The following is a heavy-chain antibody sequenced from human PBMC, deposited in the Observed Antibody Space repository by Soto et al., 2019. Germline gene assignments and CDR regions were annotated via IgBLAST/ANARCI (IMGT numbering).Heavy chain of an antibody. J-gene: IGHJ1*01. V-gene: IGHV4-31*03. Sequence: QVQLQESGPGLVQPSQTLSLTCTVSGGSLSSGDFFWSWIRQHPGKGLEWIGYIYYSGSGYYNPSLKSRVTRSAATSENQFSLKLTSVTAADTAVYYCARGGSHGDYRFQYWGQGTLVTVSA. CDR1: GGSLSSGDFF. D-gene: IGHD4-17*01. CDR3: ARGGSHGDYRFQY. CDR2: IYYSGSG.